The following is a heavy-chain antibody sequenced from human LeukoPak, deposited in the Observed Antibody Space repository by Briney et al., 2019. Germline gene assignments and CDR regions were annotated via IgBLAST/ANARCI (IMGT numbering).Heavy chain of an antibody. CDR1: GYSFTGYY. D-gene: IGHD6-13*01. CDR3: AKTYSSSWFENWYFDL. Sequence: ASVKVSCKASGYSFTGYYMHWVRQAPGQGLEWMGWINPYSGGTNYAQKFQGRVTMTRDTSISTAYMELSRLRSDDTAVYYCAKTYSSSWFENWYFDLWGRGTLVTVSS. V-gene: IGHV1-2*02. J-gene: IGHJ2*01. CDR2: INPYSGGT.